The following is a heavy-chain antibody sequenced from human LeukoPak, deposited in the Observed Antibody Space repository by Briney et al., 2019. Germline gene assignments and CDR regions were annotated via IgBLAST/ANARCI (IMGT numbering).Heavy chain of an antibody. CDR1: GGSVSSGSYY. J-gene: IGHJ6*02. V-gene: IGHV4-61*01. CDR3: ARDYGVARRDYYYGMDV. D-gene: IGHD4-17*01. Sequence: SETLCLTCTVSGGSVSSGSYYWSWIRQPPGKGLEWIGYIYYSGSTNYNPSLKSRVTISVDTSKNQFSLKLSSVTAADTAVYYCARDYGVARRDYYYGMDVWGQGTTVTVSS. CDR2: IYYSGST.